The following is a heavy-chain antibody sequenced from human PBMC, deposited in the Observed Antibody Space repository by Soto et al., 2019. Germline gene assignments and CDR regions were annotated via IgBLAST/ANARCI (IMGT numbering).Heavy chain of an antibody. D-gene: IGHD2-2*01. CDR3: AKVKCSSTSCYGFDYYYGMDV. V-gene: IGHV3-23*01. CDR1: GFTFSSYA. J-gene: IGHJ6*02. CDR2: ISGSGGST. Sequence: GGSLRLSCAASGFTFSSYAMSWVRQAPWKGLEWVSAISGSGGSTYYADSVKGRFTISRDNSKNTLYLQMNSLRAEDTAVYYCAKVKCSSTSCYGFDYYYGMDVWGQGTTVTVSS.